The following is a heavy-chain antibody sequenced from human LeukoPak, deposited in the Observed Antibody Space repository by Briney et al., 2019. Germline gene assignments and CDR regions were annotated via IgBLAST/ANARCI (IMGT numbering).Heavy chain of an antibody. Sequence: GGSLRLSCAASGFTFSDYYMSWIRQAPGKGLEWVSAISGSGGSTYYADSVKGRFTISRDNSKNTLYLQMNSLRAEDTAVYYCARAMGRITIFGVVRGAFDIWGQGTMVTVSS. CDR1: GFTFSDYY. J-gene: IGHJ3*02. D-gene: IGHD3-3*01. CDR3: ARAMGRITIFGVVRGAFDI. CDR2: ISGSGGST. V-gene: IGHV3-23*01.